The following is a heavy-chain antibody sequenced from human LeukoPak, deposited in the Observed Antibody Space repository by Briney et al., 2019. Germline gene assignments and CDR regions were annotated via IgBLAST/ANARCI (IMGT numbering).Heavy chain of an antibody. CDR1: GCTFTSYA. CDR2: IIPILGIA. V-gene: IGHV1-69*04. D-gene: IGHD3-10*01. CDR3: ARAPCDRIGAGDIPGTQGLGP. J-gene: IGHJ5*02. Sequence: ASVKVSCKASGCTFTSYAISWVRQAPGQGLEWMGRIIPILGIANYAQKFQGRVTINADKSTSTAYMELSTLSSEATAVYDCARAPCDRIGAGDIPGTQGLGPWGQGNLVTLSS.